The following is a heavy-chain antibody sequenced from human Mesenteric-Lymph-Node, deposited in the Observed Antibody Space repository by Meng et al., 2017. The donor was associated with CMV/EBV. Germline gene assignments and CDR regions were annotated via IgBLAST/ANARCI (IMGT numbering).Heavy chain of an antibody. V-gene: IGHV3-23*03. D-gene: IGHD5/OR15-5a*01. CDR2: SYGGGGST. CDR1: GFSFSNYA. Sequence: GESLKISCAASGFSFSNYAMSWVRQAPGKGLEWVAVSYGGGGSTYHADSVKGRFTISRDDSKNALYLQMSNLRGEDTAVYYCAKGHSVYLSADYSWGQGTLVTVSS. CDR3: AKGHSVYLSADYS. J-gene: IGHJ4*02.